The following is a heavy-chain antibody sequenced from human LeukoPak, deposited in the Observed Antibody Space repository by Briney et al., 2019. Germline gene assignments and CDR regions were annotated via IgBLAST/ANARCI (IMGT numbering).Heavy chain of an antibody. CDR2: FDPEDGET. D-gene: IGHD3/OR15-3a*01. V-gene: IGHV1-24*01. J-gene: IGHJ3*02. CDR3: ATLDPPAGAFDI. CDR1: GYTLTELS. Sequence: ASVKVSCKVSGYTLTELSMHWVRQAPGKGLEWMGGFDPEDGETIYAQKFQGRVTMTEDTSTDTAYMELSSLRSEGTAVYYCATLDPPAGAFDIWGQGTMVTASS.